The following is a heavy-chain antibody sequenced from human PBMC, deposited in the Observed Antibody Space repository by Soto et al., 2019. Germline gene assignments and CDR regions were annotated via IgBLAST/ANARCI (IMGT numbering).Heavy chain of an antibody. Sequence: QVQLQESGPGLVKPSETLSLTCTVSGGSISNHYWSWIRQPPGKGLDWIGYIYYKGNTNYNPSLKSRVTRSVDTSKNQISLKLSSVTAADTAVFYCTRANWYSEYWGQGTLVTVSS. D-gene: IGHD7-27*01. CDR2: IYYKGNT. CDR1: GGSISNHY. V-gene: IGHV4-59*11. J-gene: IGHJ4*02. CDR3: TRANWYSEY.